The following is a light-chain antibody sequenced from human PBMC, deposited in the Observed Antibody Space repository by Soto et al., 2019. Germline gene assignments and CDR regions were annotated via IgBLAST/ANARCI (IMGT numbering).Light chain of an antibody. Sequence: DIQMTQSPSTLSASVGDRVTITCRASPSVSSWLAWYQQKPGKAPKLLIFDASSLESGVPSRFSGSGSGTEFTLTITCLQSEDFATYYCQQYYSYPRTFGQGTKVDIK. CDR1: PSVSSW. CDR3: QQYYSYPRT. J-gene: IGKJ1*01. CDR2: DAS. V-gene: IGKV1-5*01.